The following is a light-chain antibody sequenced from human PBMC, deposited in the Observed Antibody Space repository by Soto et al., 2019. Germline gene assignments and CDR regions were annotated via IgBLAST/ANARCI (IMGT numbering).Light chain of an antibody. Sequence: QSALTQPPSASGSPGQSVTLSCSGISSDIRDSNYVSWYQQHPGKAPKLVVSEVTKRPSGVPDRFSGSRSGTTAFLTISGLQTEDGADYYCGYKAGSDKHVVFGGGTKLTVL. CDR3: GYKAGSDKHVV. V-gene: IGLV2-8*01. CDR2: EVT. CDR1: SSDIRDSNY. J-gene: IGLJ2*01.